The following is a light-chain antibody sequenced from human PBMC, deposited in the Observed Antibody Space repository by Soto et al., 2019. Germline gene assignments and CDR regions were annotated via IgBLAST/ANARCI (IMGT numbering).Light chain of an antibody. CDR3: QQYHNYPPIT. V-gene: IGKV3D-15*01. J-gene: IGKJ5*01. CDR1: QSVSTY. Sequence: EIVMTQSPATLSVSPGERATLSWRASQSVSTYLAWYQQKPGQAPRLLIYGASTRATGIPARFSGSGSGTEFTLTISSLQSEDFAIYYCQQYHNYPPITFGQGTRLEIK. CDR2: GAS.